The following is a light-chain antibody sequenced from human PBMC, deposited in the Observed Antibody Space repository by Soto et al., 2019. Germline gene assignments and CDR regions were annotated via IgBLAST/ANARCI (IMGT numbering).Light chain of an antibody. CDR2: DAS. CDR1: QSVHSA. J-gene: IGKJ4*01. Sequence: DIVMTQSPATLSVSPGEGATLSCRASQSVHSALAWYQQRPGQTPRLLIYDASTRATGIPDRFSGSGSGTEFTLTISNLQSEDFAIYYCQQYGTWPPLTFGGGTQVEI. V-gene: IGKV3-15*01. CDR3: QQYGTWPPLT.